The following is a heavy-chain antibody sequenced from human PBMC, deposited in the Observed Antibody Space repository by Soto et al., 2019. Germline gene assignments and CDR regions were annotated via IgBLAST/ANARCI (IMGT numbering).Heavy chain of an antibody. CDR1: GYTFTGDY. CDR2: INPNSGGT. CDR3: ARVAIGYCSSTSCYEEGGYYYGMDV. Sequence: ASVKVSCKASGYTFTGDYMHWVRQAPGQGLEWMGWINPNSGGTNYAQKFQGWVTMTRDTSISTAYMELSRLRSDDTAVYYCARVAIGYCSSTSCYEEGGYYYGMDVWGQGTTVTVSS. V-gene: IGHV1-2*04. J-gene: IGHJ6*02. D-gene: IGHD2-2*01.